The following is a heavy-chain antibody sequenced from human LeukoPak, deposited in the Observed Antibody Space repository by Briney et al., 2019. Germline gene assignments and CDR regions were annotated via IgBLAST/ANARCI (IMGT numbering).Heavy chain of an antibody. J-gene: IGHJ4*02. CDR3: ARRVSSSWYYFDY. Sequence: GGSLRLSCAASGFTFSSYAMHWVRQAPGKGLEYVSAISSNGGSTYYANSVKDRFTISRDNSKNTLYLQMGSLRAEDMAVYYCARRVSSSWYYFDYWGQGTLVTVSS. CDR2: ISSNGGST. D-gene: IGHD6-13*01. V-gene: IGHV3-64*01. CDR1: GFTFSSYA.